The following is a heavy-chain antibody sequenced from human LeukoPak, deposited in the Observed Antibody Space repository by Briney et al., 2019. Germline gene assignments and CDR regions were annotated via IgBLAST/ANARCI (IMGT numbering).Heavy chain of an antibody. Sequence: GGSLRLSCAASGFTFRSYWMSWVRQAPGKGREWVTNIKQDGSEKYYVDSVKGRFTISRDNAKNSLYLQKNSLRAEDTAVYYCASDREYYYGSGSFDYWGQGTLVTVS. CDR3: ASDREYYYGSGSFDY. J-gene: IGHJ4*02. V-gene: IGHV3-7*04. CDR2: IKQDGSEK. CDR1: GFTFRSYW. D-gene: IGHD3-10*01.